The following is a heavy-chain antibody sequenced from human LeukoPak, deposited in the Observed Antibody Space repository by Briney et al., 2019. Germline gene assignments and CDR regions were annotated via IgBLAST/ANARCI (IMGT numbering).Heavy chain of an antibody. Sequence: SETLSLTCTVSGDSISTSTYYWGWIRQPPGQGLEWIGSIYYGGSTYYSPSLKSRVTIAVDTSKNQFSLKLSSVTAADTAVYYCARHGPHDPRWGYLQHWGQCALVTVSS. CDR2: IYYGGST. D-gene: IGHD3-16*01. CDR3: ARHGPHDPRWGYLQH. CDR1: GDSISTSTYY. J-gene: IGHJ1*01. V-gene: IGHV4-39*01.